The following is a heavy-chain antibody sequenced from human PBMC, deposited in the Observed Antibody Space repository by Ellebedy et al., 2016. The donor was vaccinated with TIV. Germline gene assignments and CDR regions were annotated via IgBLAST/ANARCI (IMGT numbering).Heavy chain of an antibody. CDR1: GASISSHY. J-gene: IGHJ3*01. CDR2: IHYSWST. CDR3: ARHSKVDAT. D-gene: IGHD1-26*01. V-gene: IGHV4-59*08. Sequence: MPSETLSLTCTVSGASISSHYWSWIRQPPGKGLEWIGYIHYSWSTNYNPSLKSRVTISVDTSKNQFSLKLNSVTAADTAVYYCARHSKVDATWGQGTMVTVSS.